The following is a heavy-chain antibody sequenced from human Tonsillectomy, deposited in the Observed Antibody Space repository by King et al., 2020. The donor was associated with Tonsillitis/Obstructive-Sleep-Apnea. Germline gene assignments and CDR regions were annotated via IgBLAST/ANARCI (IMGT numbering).Heavy chain of an antibody. J-gene: IGHJ4*02. CDR2: IYSTGTT. V-gene: IGHV4-59*01. CDR1: GGTIVSYN. D-gene: IGHD4-17*01. Sequence: QLQESGPGLVKPSETLSLTCTVSGGTIVSYNWTWIRQAPGKGLEWIGYIYSTGTTNYNPSLKSRVTTSVETSKNQFSLKVYSVTAADTAVYYCARVGTTSLGPLIDCWGQGTLVTVSA. CDR3: ARVGTTSLGPLIDC.